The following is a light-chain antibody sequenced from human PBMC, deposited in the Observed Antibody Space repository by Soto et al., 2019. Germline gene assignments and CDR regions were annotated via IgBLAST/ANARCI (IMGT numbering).Light chain of an antibody. CDR3: NSFTTSGTYV. V-gene: IGLV2-18*02. J-gene: IGLJ1*01. CDR2: DVN. Sequence: QSALTQPASVSGSPGQAITISCTGTSSDIGSFNRLSWYQQPPGTAPKLIIYDVNNRPSGVPDRFSGSKSGNTASLTISGLQAEDEADYYCNSFTTSGTYVFGSGTKVTVL. CDR1: SSDIGSFNR.